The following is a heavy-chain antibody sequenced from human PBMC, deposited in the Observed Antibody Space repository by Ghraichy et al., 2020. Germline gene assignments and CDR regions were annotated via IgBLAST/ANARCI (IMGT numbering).Heavy chain of an antibody. CDR2: INPSGGRA. V-gene: IGHV1-46*01. CDR3: ARGGLDSRGYPYYYYYGMDV. CDR1: GYSLISYY. Sequence: ASVKVSCKAYGYSLISYYIHWVRQAPGQGLEWMGIINPSGGRATYAQRFQGRVTMTRDTSTSTVYMELSSLSSEDSAVYYGARGGLDSRGYPYYYYYGMDVWGQGITVTVSS. J-gene: IGHJ6*02. D-gene: IGHD3-22*01.